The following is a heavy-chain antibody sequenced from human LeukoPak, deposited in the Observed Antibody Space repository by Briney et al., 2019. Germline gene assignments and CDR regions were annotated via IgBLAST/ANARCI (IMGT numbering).Heavy chain of an antibody. CDR1: GFTFSSYG. CDR2: IWYDGSNK. Sequence: SGGSLRLSCAASGFTFSSYGMHWVRQAPGKGLEWVAVIWYDGSNKYYADSVKGRFTISRDNSKNTLYLQMNSLRAEDTAVYYCAREGRDGYNFDYWGQGTLVTASS. CDR3: AREGRDGYNFDY. J-gene: IGHJ4*02. D-gene: IGHD5-24*01. V-gene: IGHV3-33*01.